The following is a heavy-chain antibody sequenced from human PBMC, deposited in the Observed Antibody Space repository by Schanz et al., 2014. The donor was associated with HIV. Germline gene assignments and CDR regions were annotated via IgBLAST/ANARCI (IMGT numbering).Heavy chain of an antibody. Sequence: QVQLVQSGAEVKKPGASVMVSCKASGYTFTSYDINWVRQVPGQGLEWMGWMNPKSGNTGYAHKFQGRVTMTRNTSINTAYMELTSLRSEDTAVYYCARDRPVIVGATRADGGTDFDYWGQGTLVTVSS. D-gene: IGHD1-26*01. V-gene: IGHV1-8*01. J-gene: IGHJ4*02. CDR1: GYTFTSYD. CDR2: MNPKSGNT. CDR3: ARDRPVIVGATRADGGTDFDY.